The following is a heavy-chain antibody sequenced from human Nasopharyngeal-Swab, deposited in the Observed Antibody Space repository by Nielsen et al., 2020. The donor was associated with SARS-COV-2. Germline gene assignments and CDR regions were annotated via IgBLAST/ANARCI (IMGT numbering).Heavy chain of an antibody. V-gene: IGHV4-34*01. D-gene: IGHD6-13*01. CDR3: ARSRYTSSWYGVRNWFDP. CDR1: GGSFSGSY. J-gene: IGHJ5*02. CDR2: INHSGST. Sequence: SDTLSLTCAVYGGSFSGSYWNWIRQPPGKGLEWIGEINHSGSTNYNPSLKSRVTISLDTSKNQFSLKLSSVTAADTAVYYCARSRYTSSWYGVRNWFDPWGQGTLVTVSS.